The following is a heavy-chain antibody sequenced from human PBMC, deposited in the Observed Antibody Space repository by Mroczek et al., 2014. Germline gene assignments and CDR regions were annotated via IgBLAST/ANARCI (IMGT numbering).Heavy chain of an antibody. J-gene: IGHJ4*02. V-gene: IGHV4-59*01. D-gene: IGHD2-15*01. CDR2: IYYSGST. CDR3: ARAYCSGGSCYNYYFDY. CDR1: GGSISSYY. Sequence: QVQLQQSGPGLVKPSETLSLTCTVSGGSISSYYWSWIRQPPGKGLEWIGYIYYSGSTNYNPSLKSRVTISVDTSKNQFSLKLSSVTAADTAVYYCARAYCSGGSCYNYYFDYWGQGTLVTVSS.